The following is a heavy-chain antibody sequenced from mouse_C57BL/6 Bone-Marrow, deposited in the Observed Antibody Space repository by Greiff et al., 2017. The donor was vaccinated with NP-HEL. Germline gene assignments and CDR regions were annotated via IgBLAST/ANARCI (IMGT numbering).Heavy chain of an antibody. CDR1: GYTFTSYW. V-gene: IGHV1-64*01. CDR3: AKRGRLRLLFDY. Sequence: QVQLQQPGAELVKPGASVKLSCKASGYTFTSYWMHWVKQRPGQGLEWIGMIHPNSGSTNYNEKFKSKATLTVDKSSSTAYMQLSSLTSEASAVYYCAKRGRLRLLFDYWGQGTTLTVSS. J-gene: IGHJ2*01. D-gene: IGHD2-2*01. CDR2: IHPNSGST.